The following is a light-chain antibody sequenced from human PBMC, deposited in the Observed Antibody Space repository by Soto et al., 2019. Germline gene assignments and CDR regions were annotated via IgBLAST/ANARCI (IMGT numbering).Light chain of an antibody. CDR1: SSDVGGYKY. V-gene: IGLV2-11*01. CDR2: DVS. J-gene: IGLJ3*02. CDR3: CSYAGTYTWV. Sequence: QSVLTQARSVSGCPGQSVTISCTGTSSDVGGYKYVSWYQQYPGKAPKLMIHDVSRRPSGVPDRFSGSKSGNTASLTISGLQAEDEADYYCCSYAGTYTWVLGGGTKVTVL.